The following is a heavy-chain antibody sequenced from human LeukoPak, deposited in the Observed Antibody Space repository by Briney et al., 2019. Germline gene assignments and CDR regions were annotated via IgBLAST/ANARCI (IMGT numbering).Heavy chain of an antibody. CDR2: ISGSGGST. CDR3: AGNKAGYYYDSSGYFSWFDP. V-gene: IGHV3-23*01. CDR1: GFTFSSYA. D-gene: IGHD3-22*01. J-gene: IGHJ5*02. Sequence: GGSLRLSCAASGFTFSSYAMSWVRQAPGKGLEWVSAISGSGGSTYYADPVKGRFTISRDNSKNTLYLQMNSLRAEDTAVYYCAGNKAGYYYDSSGYFSWFDPWGQGTLVTVSS.